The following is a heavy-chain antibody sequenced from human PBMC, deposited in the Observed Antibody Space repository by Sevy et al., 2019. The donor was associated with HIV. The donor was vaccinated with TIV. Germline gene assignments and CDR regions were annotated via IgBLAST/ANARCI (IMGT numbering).Heavy chain of an antibody. CDR3: ARGANYYGSGSYPYGMDV. V-gene: IGHV4-4*02. Sequence: SETLSLTCAVSGGSISSSNWWSWVRQPPGKGLGWIGEIYHSGSTNYNPSLKSRVTISVDKSKNQFSLKLSSVTAADTAVYYCARGANYYGSGSYPYGMDVWGQGTTVTVSS. D-gene: IGHD3-10*01. CDR1: GGSISSSNW. J-gene: IGHJ6*02. CDR2: IYHSGST.